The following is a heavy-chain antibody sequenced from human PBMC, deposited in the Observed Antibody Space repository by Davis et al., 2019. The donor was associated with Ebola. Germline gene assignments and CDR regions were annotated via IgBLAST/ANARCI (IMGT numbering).Heavy chain of an antibody. Sequence: PSETLSLTCAVYGGSFSGYYWSWIRQPPGKGLEWIGEINHSGSTNYNPSLKSRVTISVDTSKNQFSLKLSSVTAADTAVYYCARGKGFDPWGQGTLVTVSS. CDR2: INHSGST. CDR3: ARGKGFDP. J-gene: IGHJ5*02. V-gene: IGHV4-34*01. CDR1: GGSFSGYY.